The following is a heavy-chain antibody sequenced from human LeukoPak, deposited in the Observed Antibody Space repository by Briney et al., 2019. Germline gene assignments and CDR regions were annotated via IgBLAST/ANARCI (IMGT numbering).Heavy chain of an antibody. CDR1: GFTFSSYA. Sequence: GGSLRLSCAASGFTFSSYAMNWVRQAPGKGLEWVSAITGGGGTTYYADSVRGRFTISRDNSKNTLYLQMNSLRAGDTAIYYCAKSRSEVVVAAANYWGQGTLITVSS. J-gene: IGHJ4*02. V-gene: IGHV3-23*01. CDR2: ITGGGGTT. CDR3: AKSRSEVVVAAANY. D-gene: IGHD2-15*01.